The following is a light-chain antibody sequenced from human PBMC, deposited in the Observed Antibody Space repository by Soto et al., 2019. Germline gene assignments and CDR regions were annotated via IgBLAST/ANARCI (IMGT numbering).Light chain of an antibody. J-gene: IGKJ2*01. V-gene: IGKV3-15*01. CDR2: GAS. CDR1: QSVSSS. CDR3: QQSYSTPYT. Sequence: EIVMTQSPATLSVSPGERATLSCRASQSVSSSLAWYQQKPGQAPRLLIYGASTRATGIPARFSGSGSGTDFTLTISSLQSEDFATYYCQQSYSTPYTFGQGTKLEIK.